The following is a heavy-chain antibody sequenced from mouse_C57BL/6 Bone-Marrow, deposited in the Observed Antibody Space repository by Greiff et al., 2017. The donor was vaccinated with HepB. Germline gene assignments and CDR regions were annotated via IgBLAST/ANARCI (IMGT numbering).Heavy chain of an antibody. CDR2: IYPGNGDT. CDR3: ARDFHYYGSSYDWYFDV. J-gene: IGHJ1*03. Sequence: SGAELVRPGASVKMSCKASGYTFTSYNMHWVKQTPRQGLEWIGAIYPGNGDTSYNQKFKGKARLTVDKSSSTAYMQLSSLTSEDSAVYFCARDFHYYGSSYDWYFDVWGKGTTVTVSS. V-gene: IGHV1-12*01. D-gene: IGHD1-1*01. CDR1: GYTFTSYN.